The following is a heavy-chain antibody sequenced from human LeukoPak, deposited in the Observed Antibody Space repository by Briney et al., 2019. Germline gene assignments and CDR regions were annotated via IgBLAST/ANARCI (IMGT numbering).Heavy chain of an antibody. CDR3: ARDPSSGWFAFNY. J-gene: IGHJ4*02. CDR1: GGSISSYY. Sequence: SETLSLTCTVSGGSISSYYWSWIRQPPGKGLEWIGYIYYNGNTNYNPSLKGRVTMSVDTSKNQFSLKLSSVTAADTAVYYCARDPSSGWFAFNYWGQGTLVTVSS. V-gene: IGHV4-59*01. CDR2: IYYNGNT. D-gene: IGHD6-19*01.